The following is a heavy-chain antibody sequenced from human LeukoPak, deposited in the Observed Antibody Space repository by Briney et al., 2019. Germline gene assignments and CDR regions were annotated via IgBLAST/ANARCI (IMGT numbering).Heavy chain of an antibody. CDR3: ARERTGWYFDY. Sequence: GGSLRLSCAASGFTFSSYAIHWVRQAPGKGLEWETLISYDGNNKYYADSVQGRFTISRDNSKNTLYLQMNSLRPEDTAVYYCARERTGWYFDYWGQGALVTVSS. J-gene: IGHJ4*02. D-gene: IGHD3/OR15-3a*01. V-gene: IGHV3-30-3*01. CDR2: ISYDGNNK. CDR1: GFTFSSYA.